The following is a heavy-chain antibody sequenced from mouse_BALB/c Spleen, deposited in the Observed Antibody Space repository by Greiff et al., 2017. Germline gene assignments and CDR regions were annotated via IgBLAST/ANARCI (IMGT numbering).Heavy chain of an antibody. Sequence: EVQLVESGGGLVQPGGSLKLSCAASGFTFSSYGMSWVRQTPDKRLELVATINSNGGSTYYPDSVKGRFTISRDNAKNTLYLQMSSLKSEDTAMYYCVYGSPFAYWGQGTLVTVSA. CDR1: GFTFSSYG. J-gene: IGHJ3*01. V-gene: IGHV5-6-3*01. CDR3: VYGSPFAY. D-gene: IGHD2-1*01. CDR2: INSNGGST.